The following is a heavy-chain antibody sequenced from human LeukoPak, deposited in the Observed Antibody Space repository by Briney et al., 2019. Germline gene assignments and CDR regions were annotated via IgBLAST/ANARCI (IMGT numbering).Heavy chain of an antibody. CDR2: INPNSGGT. V-gene: IGHV1-2*02. CDR1: GYTFTGYY. Sequence: LRASVKVSCKASGYTFTGYYMHWVRQAPGQGLEWMGWINPNSGGTNYAQKFQGRVTMTRDTSISTAYMELSRLRSDDTAVYYCARESPSIIAAAVDYWGQGTLVTVSS. CDR3: ARESPSIIAAAVDY. J-gene: IGHJ4*02. D-gene: IGHD6-13*01.